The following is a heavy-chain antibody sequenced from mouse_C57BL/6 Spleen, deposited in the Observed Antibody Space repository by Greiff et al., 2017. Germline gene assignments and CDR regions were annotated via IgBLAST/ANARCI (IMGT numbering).Heavy chain of an antibody. V-gene: IGHV1-54*01. Sequence: QVQLQQSGAELVRPGTSVKVSCKASGYAFTNYLMEWVKQRPGQGLEWIGVINPGSGGTNYNEKFKGKATLTADKSSSTAYMQLSSLTSEDSAVYCCTRGGSSDSVLMDYWGQGTSVTVSA. CDR1: GYAFTNYL. CDR2: INPGSGGT. J-gene: IGHJ4*01. CDR3: TRGGSSDSVLMDY. D-gene: IGHD1-1*01.